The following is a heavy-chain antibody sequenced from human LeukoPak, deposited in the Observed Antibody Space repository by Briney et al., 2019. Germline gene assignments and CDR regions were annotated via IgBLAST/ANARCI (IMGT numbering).Heavy chain of an antibody. CDR1: GGSFSGYY. V-gene: IGHV4-34*09. J-gene: IGHJ4*02. Sequence: PSETLSLTCAVYGGSFSGYYWSWIRQPPGKGLEWIGYIYYSGSTYYDPSLKSRVTISVDTSKNQFSLKLSSVTAADTAVYYCARDSDGPLEYWGQGTLVTVSS. D-gene: IGHD5-24*01. CDR2: IYYSGST. CDR3: ARDSDGPLEY.